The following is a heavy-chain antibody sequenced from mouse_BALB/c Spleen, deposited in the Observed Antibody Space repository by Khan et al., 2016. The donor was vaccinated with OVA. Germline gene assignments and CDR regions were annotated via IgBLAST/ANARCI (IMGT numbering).Heavy chain of an antibody. CDR1: GFSLTSYG. J-gene: IGHJ2*01. V-gene: IGHV2-9*02. CDR3: ARLGDI. CDR2: ILAGGST. D-gene: IGHD1-3*01. Sequence: QVQLKQSGPGLVAPSQSLSITCTVSGFSLTSYGVHWVRQPPGKGLVWLGVILAGGSTNYNSALMSRLSISQDNSKSHVFLQMNSLPTDDTAMSCWARLGDIWGKGTTHTVST.